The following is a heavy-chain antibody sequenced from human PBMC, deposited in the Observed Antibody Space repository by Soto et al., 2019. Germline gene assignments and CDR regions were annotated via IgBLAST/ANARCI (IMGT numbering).Heavy chain of an antibody. V-gene: IGHV3-7*03. CDR2: IKQDGSEK. D-gene: IGHD3-3*01. J-gene: IGHJ5*02. CDR3: ARDLGEWSNWFDP. Sequence: PGGSLRLSCAASGFTFSSYWMSWVRQAPGKGLEWVANIKQDGSEKYYVDSVKGRFTISRDNAKNSLYLQMNSLRAEDTAVYYCARDLGEWSNWFDPWGQGTLVTVSS. CDR1: GFTFSSYW.